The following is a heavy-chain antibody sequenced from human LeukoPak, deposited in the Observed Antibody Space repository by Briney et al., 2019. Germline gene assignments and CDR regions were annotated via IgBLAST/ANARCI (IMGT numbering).Heavy chain of an antibody. J-gene: IGHJ4*02. V-gene: IGHV5-51*01. CDR1: GYSFTNNW. D-gene: IGHD1-26*01. CDR3: ARRGSYSDFDY. Sequence: GESLKISCKGSGYSFTNNWIAWARQMPGKGLECMGIIYPGDSDTRYSPSFQGQVTISADKSISTAYLQWSSLKASDTAMYYCARRGSYSDFDYWGQGTLVSVSS. CDR2: IYPGDSDT.